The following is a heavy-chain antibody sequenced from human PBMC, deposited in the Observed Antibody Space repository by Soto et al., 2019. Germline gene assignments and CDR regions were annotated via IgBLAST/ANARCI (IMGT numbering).Heavy chain of an antibody. D-gene: IGHD4-17*01. V-gene: IGHV4-31*03. J-gene: IGHJ3*02. CDR3: ARASNDYGDPGAFDI. CDR2: IYYSGST. Sequence: PSETLSLTCTVSGGSISSGGYYWSWIRQHPGKGLEWIGYIYYSGSTYYNPSLKSRVTISVDTSKNQFSLKLSSVTAADTAVYYCARASNDYGDPGAFDIWGQGTVVPVSS. CDR1: GGSISSGGYY.